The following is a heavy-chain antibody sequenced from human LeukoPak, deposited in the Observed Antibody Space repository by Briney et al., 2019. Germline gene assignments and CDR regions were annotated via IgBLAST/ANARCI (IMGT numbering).Heavy chain of an antibody. J-gene: IGHJ4*02. Sequence: PSETLSLTCTVSGGSISSYYWSWIRQPPGKGLEWIGYIYYSGSTNYNPSLKSRVTISVDTSKNQFSLKLSSVTAADTAVYYCARDLGGGYCSGGSCSSHFDYWGQGTLVTVSS. CDR2: IYYSGST. CDR1: GGSISSYY. D-gene: IGHD2-15*01. V-gene: IGHV4-59*01. CDR3: ARDLGGGYCSGGSCSSHFDY.